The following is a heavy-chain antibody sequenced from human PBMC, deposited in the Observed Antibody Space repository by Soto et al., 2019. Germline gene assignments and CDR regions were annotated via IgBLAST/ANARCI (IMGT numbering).Heavy chain of an antibody. V-gene: IGHV4-59*01. CDR2: ISYRGTT. Sequence: KTSETLSLTCTVSGGSISSNYWSWIRQPPGKGLEWIGYISYRGTTNYNASLKSRLTLSIDTSKNQFSLNLNSVTAADTAVYYCTRDSNMDVWGQGTTVTVSS. CDR1: GGSISSNY. J-gene: IGHJ6*02. CDR3: TRDSNMDV.